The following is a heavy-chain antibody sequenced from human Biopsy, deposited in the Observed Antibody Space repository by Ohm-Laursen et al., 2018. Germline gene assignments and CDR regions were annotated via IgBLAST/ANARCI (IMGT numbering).Heavy chain of an antibody. CDR2: INTRRGDT. D-gene: IGHD3-22*01. Sequence: ASVKVSCKASGYTFSDYILNWVRQAPGQGLEWMGWINTRRGDTNYAQKFQGRVTMTRDTSTTTVFMELTSLRSDDTAVYYCARWTPEYDSSRYYLDAFDIWGQGTKVTVSS. CDR1: GYTFSDYI. CDR3: ARWTPEYDSSRYYLDAFDI. J-gene: IGHJ3*02. V-gene: IGHV1-18*01.